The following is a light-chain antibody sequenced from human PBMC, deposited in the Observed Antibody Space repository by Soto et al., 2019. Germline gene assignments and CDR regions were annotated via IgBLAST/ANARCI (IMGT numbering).Light chain of an antibody. J-gene: IGLJ1*01. Sequence: QSALTQPASGSGSPEQSITISCTGPSSDVGGYNYVSWYQQHPGKAPKLMIYEVSNRPSGVSNRFSGSKSGNTASLTISGLQAEDESDYYCSSYTSSSIDYVCGTGTKLTVL. CDR2: EVS. V-gene: IGLV2-14*01. CDR1: SSDVGGYNY. CDR3: SSYTSSSIDYV.